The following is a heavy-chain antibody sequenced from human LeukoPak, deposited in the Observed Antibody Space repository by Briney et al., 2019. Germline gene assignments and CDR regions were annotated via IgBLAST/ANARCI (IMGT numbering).Heavy chain of an antibody. Sequence: ASVKVSCKASGYTFTGYYMHWVRQAPGQGREWMGWINPNSGGTNYAQKFQGRVTMTRDTSISTAYMELSRLRSDDTAVYYCARDLYSLYYFDYWGQGTLVTVSS. J-gene: IGHJ4*02. CDR1: GYTFTGYY. CDR3: ARDLYSLYYFDY. D-gene: IGHD2-21*01. V-gene: IGHV1-2*02. CDR2: INPNSGGT.